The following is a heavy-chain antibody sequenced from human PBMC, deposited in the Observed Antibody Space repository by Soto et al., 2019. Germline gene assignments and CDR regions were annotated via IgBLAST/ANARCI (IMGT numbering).Heavy chain of an antibody. CDR2: INPNSGGT. J-gene: IGHJ3*02. CDR3: ARHGDNKDAFDI. V-gene: IGHV1-2*04. CDR1: GYTFTGYY. Sequence: ASVKVSCKASGYTFTGYYMHWLLQAPGQGLEWMGWINPNSGGTNYAQKFQGWVTMTRDTSISTAYMELSRLRSDDTAVYYCARHGDNKDAFDIWGQGTMVTVSS. D-gene: IGHD4-17*01.